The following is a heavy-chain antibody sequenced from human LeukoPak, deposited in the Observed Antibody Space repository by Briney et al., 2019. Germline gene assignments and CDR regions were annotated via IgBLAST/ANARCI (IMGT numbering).Heavy chain of an antibody. CDR2: IIPIFGTA. CDR3: ARLPDRYSSSWLKCYDY. CDR1: GGTFSSYA. J-gene: IGHJ4*02. V-gene: IGHV1-69*01. D-gene: IGHD6-13*01. Sequence: VASVKVSCKASGGTFSSYAISWVRQAPGQGLEWMGGIIPIFGTANYAQKFQGRVTITADESTSTAYMELSSLRSEDTAVYYCARLPDRYSSSWLKCYDYWGQGTLVTVSS.